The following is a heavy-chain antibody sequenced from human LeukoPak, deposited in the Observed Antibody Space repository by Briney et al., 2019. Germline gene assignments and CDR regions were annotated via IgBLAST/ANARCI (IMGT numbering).Heavy chain of an antibody. J-gene: IGHJ5*02. V-gene: IGHV3-7*01. Sequence: LPGGSLRLSCAASGFTFSSYWMTWLRQAPGKGLEWVANIQHDGSDQYYEDSVKGRFTISRDNAKQSVFLEMTDLRVEDTAVYFCAREMTSTSCFDLWGQGTLVTVSS. CDR2: IQHDGSDQ. CDR3: AREMTSTSCFDL. CDR1: GFTFSSYW. D-gene: IGHD2-2*01.